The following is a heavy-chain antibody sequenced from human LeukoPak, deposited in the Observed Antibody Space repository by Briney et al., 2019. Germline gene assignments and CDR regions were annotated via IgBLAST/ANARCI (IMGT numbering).Heavy chain of an antibody. CDR1: GGSISSSSYY. Sequence: PSETLSLTCTVSGGSISSSSYYLGWIRQPPGKGLEWIGSIYYSGSTYYNPSLKSRVTISVDTSKNQFSLKLSSVTAADTAVYYCARQSLWTNYYDSSGAFDIWGQGTMVTVSS. J-gene: IGHJ3*02. CDR3: ARQSLWTNYYDSSGAFDI. CDR2: IYYSGST. V-gene: IGHV4-39*01. D-gene: IGHD3-22*01.